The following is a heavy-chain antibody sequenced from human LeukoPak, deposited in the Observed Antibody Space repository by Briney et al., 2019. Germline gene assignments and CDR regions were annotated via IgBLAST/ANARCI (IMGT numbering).Heavy chain of an antibody. CDR2: ISSSSSYI. J-gene: IGHJ4*02. Sequence: GGSLRLSCAASGFTFSSYSMNWVRQAPGKGLEWVSSISSSSSYIYYADSVKGRFTISRDNAKNSLYLQMNSLRAEDTAVYYCARRAGRWLQLHLDYWGQGTLVTVSS. D-gene: IGHD5-24*01. CDR1: GFTFSSYS. V-gene: IGHV3-21*01. CDR3: ARRAGRWLQLHLDY.